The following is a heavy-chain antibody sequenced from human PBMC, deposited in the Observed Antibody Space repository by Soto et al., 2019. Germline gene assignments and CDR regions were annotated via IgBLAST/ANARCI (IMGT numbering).Heavy chain of an antibody. J-gene: IGHJ4*02. CDR3: ARERGADYGGDY. CDR1: GGSISSGDYY. D-gene: IGHD4-17*01. Sequence: QVQLQESGPGLVKPSQTLFLTCTVSGGSISSGDYYWSWIRQPPGKGLEWIGYIYYSGSTYYNPSLKTRVTISVDTSKNQFSLKLSSVTAADTAVYYCARERGADYGGDYWGQGTLVTVSS. V-gene: IGHV4-30-4*01. CDR2: IYYSGST.